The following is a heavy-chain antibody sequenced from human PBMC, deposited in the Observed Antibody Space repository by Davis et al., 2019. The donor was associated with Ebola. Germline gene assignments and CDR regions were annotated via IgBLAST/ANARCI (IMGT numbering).Heavy chain of an antibody. Sequence: ASVKVSCKASGYTLVCYYAHWVRQAPGQGLEWMGIINPSGGTTTYAQKFQGRVTMTRDTSTNTLYMELSSLTSGDTAVYYCVRDLRGWGDFDYWGQGTLVTVSS. CDR3: VRDLRGWGDFDY. CDR2: INPSGGTT. J-gene: IGHJ4*02. V-gene: IGHV1-46*01. CDR1: GYTLVCYY. D-gene: IGHD3-10*01.